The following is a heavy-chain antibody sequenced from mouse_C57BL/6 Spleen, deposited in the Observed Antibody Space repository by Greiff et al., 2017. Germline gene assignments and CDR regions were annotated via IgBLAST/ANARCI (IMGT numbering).Heavy chain of an antibody. Sequence: EVQLQESGGGLVQPGGSLKLSCAASGIDFSSYWMSWVRRAPGKGLEWIGEIYPDSSTINYATSLKDKFIISRDNTKNTLYLQMSRVISEDTALYYCARRGYGSNYDYLDYWGQGTTLTVSS. J-gene: IGHJ2*01. CDR3: ARRGYGSNYDYLDY. V-gene: IGHV4-1*01. D-gene: IGHD1-1*01. CDR1: GIDFSSYW. CDR2: IYPDSSTI.